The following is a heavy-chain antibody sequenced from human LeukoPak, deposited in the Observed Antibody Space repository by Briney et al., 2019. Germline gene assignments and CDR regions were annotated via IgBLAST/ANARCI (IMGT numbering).Heavy chain of an antibody. CDR3: ARGDPSRHCSGGSCYSVELWFDY. CDR2: IYYSGST. Sequence: PSGTLSLTCPVSGGSISSYYWSWIRQPPGKGRGGIGYIYYSGSTKYNPSLKSRVTISVDPSKHQFSLKLRSVTAADTAVYYCARGDPSRHCSGGSCYSVELWFDYWGQGTLVTVSS. CDR1: GGSISSYY. J-gene: IGHJ4*02. D-gene: IGHD2-15*01. V-gene: IGHV4-59*12.